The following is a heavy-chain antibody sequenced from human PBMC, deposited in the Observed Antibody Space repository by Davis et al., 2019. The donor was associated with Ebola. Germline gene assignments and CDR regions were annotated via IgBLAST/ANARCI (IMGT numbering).Heavy chain of an antibody. CDR3: ARTTINWFDP. Sequence: MPSETLSLTCAVYGGSFSGYYWSWIRQPPGKGLEWIGEINHSGSTNYNPSLKSRVTISVDTSKNQFSLKLSSVTAADTAAYYCARTTINWFDPWGQGTLVTVSS. J-gene: IGHJ5*02. D-gene: IGHD5-24*01. V-gene: IGHV4-34*01. CDR1: GGSFSGYY. CDR2: INHSGST.